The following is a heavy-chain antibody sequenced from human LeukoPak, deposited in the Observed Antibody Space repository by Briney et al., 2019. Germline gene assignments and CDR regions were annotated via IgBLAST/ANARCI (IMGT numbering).Heavy chain of an antibody. V-gene: IGHV3-23*01. CDR2: ISGSGGST. CDR1: GFTFSSYA. D-gene: IGHD6-13*01. CDR3: AKEVEGGSSCFVGGFVRRRYYFDY. J-gene: IGHJ4*02. Sequence: PGGSLRLSCAASGFTFSSYAMSWVRQAPGKGLEWVSAISGSGGSTYYADSVKGRFTISRDNSKNTLYLQMNSLRAEDTAVYYCAKEVEGGSSCFVGGFVRRRYYFDYWGQGTLVTVSS.